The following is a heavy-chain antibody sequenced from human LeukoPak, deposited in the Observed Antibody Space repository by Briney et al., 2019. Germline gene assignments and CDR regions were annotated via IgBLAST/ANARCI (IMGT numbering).Heavy chain of an antibody. Sequence: ASVKVSCKVSGYTLTELSMHWVRQAPGKGLEWMGGFDPEDGETIYAQKFQGRVTMTEDTSTDTAYMELSSLRSEDTAVYYCATSHEQQQPPDYWGQGTLVTVSS. CDR2: FDPEDGET. D-gene: IGHD6-13*01. CDR1: GYTLTELS. CDR3: ATSHEQQQPPDY. J-gene: IGHJ4*02. V-gene: IGHV1-24*01.